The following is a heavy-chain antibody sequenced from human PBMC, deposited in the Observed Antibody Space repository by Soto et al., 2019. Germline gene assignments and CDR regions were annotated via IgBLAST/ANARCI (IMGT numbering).Heavy chain of an antibody. V-gene: IGHV3-23*01. CDR1: GFTFSSYS. J-gene: IGHJ5*02. D-gene: IGHD1-1*01. CDR3: AKDSSARTLGYNWFDP. Sequence: PGGSLRLSCAASGFTFSSYSMSWVRQAPGKGLEWVSAISGSGGSTYYADYVKGRFTISRDNSKNTLYLQMNSLRAEDTAVYYCAKDSSARTLGYNWFDPWGQGTLVTVSS. CDR2: ISGSGGST.